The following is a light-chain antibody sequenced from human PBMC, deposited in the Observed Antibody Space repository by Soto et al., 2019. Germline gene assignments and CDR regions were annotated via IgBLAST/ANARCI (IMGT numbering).Light chain of an antibody. CDR3: QHYGSSPPYT. V-gene: IGKV3-20*01. Sequence: EVVLTQSPGTLSLSPGERATLSCRASQSVSNHYFAWYQQKPGRATRHLMFGSSDRATGIPDRFSGSGSGTDFTLTISRLAPEDFAVYYCQHYGSSPPYTFGQGTMLEIK. CDR2: GSS. CDR1: QSVSNHY. J-gene: IGKJ2*01.